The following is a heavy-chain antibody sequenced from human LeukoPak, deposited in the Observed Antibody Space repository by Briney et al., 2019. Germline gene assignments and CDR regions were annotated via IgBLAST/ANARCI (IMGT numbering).Heavy chain of an antibody. V-gene: IGHV3-74*01. J-gene: IGHJ4*02. CDR2: IRGDGGDI. D-gene: IGHD4-17*01. Sequence: GGSLRLSCAASGFTFSTYWMHWVRQAPGKELVWVSRIRGDGGDISYADSVKGRFTISRDNAKNTLYLQMNSLSAEDTALYYCARVVRYFDYWGQGTLVTVSS. CDR3: ARVVRYFDY. CDR1: GFTFSTYW.